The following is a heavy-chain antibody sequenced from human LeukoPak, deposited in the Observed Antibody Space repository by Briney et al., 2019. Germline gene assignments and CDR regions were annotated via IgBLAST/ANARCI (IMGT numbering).Heavy chain of an antibody. J-gene: IGHJ4*02. CDR3: ARAEGYYDSSGYYPYYFDY. V-gene: IGHV1-8*03. D-gene: IGHD3-22*01. CDR2: MNPNSGNT. CDR1: GYTFTSYD. Sequence: APVKVSCKASGYTFTSYDINWVRQATGQGLEWMGWMNPNSGNTGYAQKFQGRVTITRNTSISTAYMELSSLRSEDTAVYYCARAEGYYDSSGYYPYYFDYWGQGTLVTVSS.